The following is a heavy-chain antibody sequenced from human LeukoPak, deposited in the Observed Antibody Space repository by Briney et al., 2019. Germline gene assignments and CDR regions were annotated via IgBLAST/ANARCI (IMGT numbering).Heavy chain of an antibody. D-gene: IGHD4-11*01. J-gene: IGHJ4*02. CDR2: ISNSGGAM. CDR3: ARAQSFHDYSND. CDR1: GFSFSDYY. Sequence: GGSLRLSCAATGFSFSDYYMNWFRQVPGKGLEWISYISNSGGAMFYADSVKGRFTVSRDNARNSLYLQMNSLRAEDTAVYYCARAQSFHDYSNDWGQGTLVTVSS. V-gene: IGHV3-11*04.